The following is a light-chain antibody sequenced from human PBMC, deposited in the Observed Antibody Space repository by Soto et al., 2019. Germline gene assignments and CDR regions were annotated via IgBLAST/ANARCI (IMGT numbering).Light chain of an antibody. CDR2: EVS. CDR3: SSYTSSSTQV. J-gene: IGLJ1*01. V-gene: IGLV2-14*01. Sequence: QSALTQPACVSGSPGQSITISCTGTSSDVGGYNYVSWYQQLPGKVPKLMIYEVSNRPSGVSNRFSGSKSGNTASLTISGLQAEDEADYYCSSYTSSSTQVFGTGTQLTVL. CDR1: SSDVGGYNY.